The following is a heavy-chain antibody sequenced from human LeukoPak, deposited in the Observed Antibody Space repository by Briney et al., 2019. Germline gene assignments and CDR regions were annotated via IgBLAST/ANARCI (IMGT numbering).Heavy chain of an antibody. D-gene: IGHD3-9*01. CDR2: IKSKTDGGTT. J-gene: IGHJ4*02. CDR1: GFTFSNAW. V-gene: IGHV3-15*01. CDR3: TTGGYDILTGYLY. Sequence: GGSLRLSCAASGFTFSNAWMSWVRQAPGKGLEWVGRIKSKTDGGTTDYAAPVKGRFTISRDDSRNTLYLQMNSLKTEDTAVYYCTTGGYDILTGYLYWGQGTLVTVSS.